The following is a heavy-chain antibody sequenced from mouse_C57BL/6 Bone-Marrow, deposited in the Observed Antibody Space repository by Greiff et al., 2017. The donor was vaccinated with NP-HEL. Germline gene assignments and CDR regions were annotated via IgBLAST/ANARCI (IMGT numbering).Heavy chain of an antibody. V-gene: IGHV5-16*01. D-gene: IGHD1-1*01. Sequence: EVMLVESEGGLVQPGSSMKLSCTASGFTFSDYYMAWVRQVPEKGLEWVANINYDGSSTYYLDSLKSRFIISRDNAKNILYLQMSSLKSEDTATYYCARDTIYYYGSSHWYFDVWGTGTTVTVSS. CDR1: GFTFSDYY. CDR3: ARDTIYYYGSSHWYFDV. CDR2: INYDGSST. J-gene: IGHJ1*03.